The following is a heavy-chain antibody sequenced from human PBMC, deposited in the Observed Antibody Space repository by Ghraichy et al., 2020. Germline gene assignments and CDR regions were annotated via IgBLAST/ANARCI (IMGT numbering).Heavy chain of an antibody. CDR3: AKDPNGDYLGAFDN. J-gene: IGHJ3*02. Sequence: GSLRLSCAASTFTLKNFAVTWVRQAPGKGLEWVSGISGSGGTIYYADSVKGRFTVSRDNYRNTVYLQMTYLRVEDTALYYCAKDPNGDYLGAFDNWGQGTMVTVSS. CDR2: ISGSGGTI. V-gene: IGHV3-23*01. D-gene: IGHD4-17*01. CDR1: TFTLKNFA.